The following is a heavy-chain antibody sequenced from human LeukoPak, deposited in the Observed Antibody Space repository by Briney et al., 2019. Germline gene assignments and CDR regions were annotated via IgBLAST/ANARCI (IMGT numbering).Heavy chain of an antibody. CDR2: ISSSGSGGNT. CDR1: GVTLSSYA. V-gene: IGHV3-23*01. J-gene: IGHJ5*02. CDR3: PSIGYCSSTNCAPIP. D-gene: IGHD2-2*01. Sequence: GGSLRLSCEASGVTLSSYAMSWARQAPGKGLEWVSGISSSGSGGNTYYADSVKGRFTISRDNAKNSLYLQMNSLRAEDTALYHCPSIGYCSSTNCAPIPWGQGTLVTVSS.